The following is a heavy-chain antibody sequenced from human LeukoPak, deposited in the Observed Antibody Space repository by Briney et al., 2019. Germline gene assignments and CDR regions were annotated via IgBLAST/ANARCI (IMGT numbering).Heavy chain of an antibody. J-gene: IGHJ6*02. D-gene: IGHD7-27*01. V-gene: IGHV3-21*01. CDR1: GFTFSSYE. CDR2: ISSSSSYI. Sequence: GGSLRLSCAASGFTFSSYEMNWVRQAPGKGLEWVSSISSSSSYIYYADSVKGRFTISRDNAKNSLYLQMNSLRAEDTAVYYCARETNWGFDSDYYGMDVWGQGTTVTVSS. CDR3: ARETNWGFDSDYYGMDV.